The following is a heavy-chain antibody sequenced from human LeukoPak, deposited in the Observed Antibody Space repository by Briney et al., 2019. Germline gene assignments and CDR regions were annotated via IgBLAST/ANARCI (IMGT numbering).Heavy chain of an antibody. Sequence: PSETLSLTCTVSCGSISSYYWSWIRQPPGKGREWGGYIYYSGSTNYNPSLKSRVTISVDTSKNQFSLKLSSVTAADTAVYYCARDGGGLWFGVLLTDAFDIWGQGTMVTVSS. CDR3: ARDGGGLWFGVLLTDAFDI. D-gene: IGHD3-10*01. CDR1: CGSISSYY. J-gene: IGHJ3*02. V-gene: IGHV4-59*13. CDR2: IYYSGST.